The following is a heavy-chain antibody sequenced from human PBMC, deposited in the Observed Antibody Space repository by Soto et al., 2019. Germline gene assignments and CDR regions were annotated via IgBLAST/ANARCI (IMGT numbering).Heavy chain of an antibody. CDR3: LRVPAAREYYFDY. D-gene: IGHD2-2*01. V-gene: IGHV4-39*01. CDR2: IYYSGST. Sequence: SETLSLTCTVSGGSISSSSYYWGWIRQPPGKGLEWIGSIYYSGSTYYNPSLKSRVTISVDTSKNQFSLKLSSVTAADTAVYYCLRVPAAREYYFDYWGQGTLVT. J-gene: IGHJ4*02. CDR1: GGSISSSSYY.